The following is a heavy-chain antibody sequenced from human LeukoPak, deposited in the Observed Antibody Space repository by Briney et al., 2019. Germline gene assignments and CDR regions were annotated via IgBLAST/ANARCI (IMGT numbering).Heavy chain of an antibody. CDR1: GYSFTNYW. Sequence: GESLKISCQGSGYSFTNYWIVRVRQMPGQGLEYMGIIHPGDSNTKYSPSFEGQVIISVDKSISTAYLQWSSLKASDSAIYYCARRRGDTVAGPDYWGQGTLVTVSS. CDR3: ARRRGDTVAGPDY. D-gene: IGHD6-19*01. CDR2: IHPGDSNT. V-gene: IGHV5-51*01. J-gene: IGHJ4*02.